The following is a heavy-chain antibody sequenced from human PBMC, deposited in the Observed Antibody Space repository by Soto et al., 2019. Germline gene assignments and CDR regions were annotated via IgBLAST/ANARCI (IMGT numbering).Heavy chain of an antibody. D-gene: IGHD3-10*01. Sequence: GGSLRLSCAASGFTFSSYAMSWVRQAPGKGLEWVSAISGSGGSTYYADSVKGRFTISRDNSKNTLYLQMNSLRAEDTAVYYCAKGFDYYGSGSYLFDYWGQGTLVTVSS. V-gene: IGHV3-23*01. CDR1: GFTFSSYA. J-gene: IGHJ4*02. CDR3: AKGFDYYGSGSYLFDY. CDR2: ISGSGGST.